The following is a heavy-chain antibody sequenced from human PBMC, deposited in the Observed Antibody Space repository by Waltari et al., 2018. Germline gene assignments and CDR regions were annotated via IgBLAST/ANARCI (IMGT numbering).Heavy chain of an antibody. CDR3: ARSGTVTTEFDY. D-gene: IGHD4-17*01. CDR1: GGSISSYY. CDR2: IYTSGST. J-gene: IGHJ4*02. V-gene: IGHV4-4*07. Sequence: QVQLQESGPGLVKPSETLSLTCTVSGGSISSYYWSWIRQPAGKGLDWIGRIYTSGSTNYNPSLKSRVTMSVDTSKNQFSLKLSSVTAADTAVYYCARSGTVTTEFDYWGQGTLVTVSS.